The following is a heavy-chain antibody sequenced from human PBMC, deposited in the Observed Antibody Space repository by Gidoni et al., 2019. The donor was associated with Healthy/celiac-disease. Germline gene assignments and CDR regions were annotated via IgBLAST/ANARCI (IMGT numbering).Heavy chain of an antibody. J-gene: IGHJ5*02. Sequence: QLQLQESGPGLVKPSETLSLTCTVSGGSISSSSYYWGWIRQPPGKGLEWIGSIYYSGSTYYNPSLKSRVTISVDTSKNQFSLKLSSVTAADTAVYYCARDVPTTNWFDPWGQGTLVTVSS. CDR2: IYYSGST. CDR1: GGSISSSSYY. D-gene: IGHD1-1*01. CDR3: ARDVPTTNWFDP. V-gene: IGHV4-39*07.